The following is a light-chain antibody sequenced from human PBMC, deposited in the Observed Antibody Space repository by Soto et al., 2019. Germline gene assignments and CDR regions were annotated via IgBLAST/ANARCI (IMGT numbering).Light chain of an antibody. CDR1: SSDVGGYNY. V-gene: IGLV2-14*01. Sequence: LTQPASVSGSPGQSITISGTGTSSDVGGYNYVSWYQQHPGKAPKLMIYDVSNRPSGVSNRFSGSKSGNTASLTISGLQAEDEADYYCSSYTSSSTLFVFGTGTKVTVL. J-gene: IGLJ1*01. CDR2: DVS. CDR3: SSYTSSSTLFV.